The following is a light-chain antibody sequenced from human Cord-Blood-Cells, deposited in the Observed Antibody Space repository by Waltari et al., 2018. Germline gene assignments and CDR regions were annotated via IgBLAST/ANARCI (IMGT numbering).Light chain of an antibody. J-gene: IGLJ3*02. CDR3: SSYTSSSTLV. Sequence: QSAVPQPASVSGSPGKSITIACTGTSSDVAGYNYVSWYQHPPGQAPKLMIYEVSNRSLGVSNRFSVSKSGNTSSLTLSVLHAEDEADYYCSSYTSSSTLVFGGGTKLTVL. CDR2: EVS. CDR1: SSDVAGYNY. V-gene: IGLV2-14*01.